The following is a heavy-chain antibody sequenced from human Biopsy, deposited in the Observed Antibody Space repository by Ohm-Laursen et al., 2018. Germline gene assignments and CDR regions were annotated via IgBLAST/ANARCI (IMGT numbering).Heavy chain of an antibody. CDR2: IYDRGSTA. J-gene: IGHJ4*03. D-gene: IGHD6-19*01. V-gene: IGHV4-61*01. CDR1: GDSVGSGSFY. CDR3: ARGRRTSGWPYFDN. Sequence: GTLSLTCTVSGDSVGSGSFYWTWIRQPPGQGLEYIGYIYDRGSTANYNPSLESRATMSVDMPKNQFSLKLSSVTAADTAIYYCARGRRTSGWPYFDNWGQGTTVTVSS.